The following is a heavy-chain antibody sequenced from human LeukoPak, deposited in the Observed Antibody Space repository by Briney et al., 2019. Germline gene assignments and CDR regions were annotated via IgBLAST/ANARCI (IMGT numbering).Heavy chain of an antibody. D-gene: IGHD3-3*01. V-gene: IGHV4-61*10. Sequence: SETLSLTCTVSGDSVSSNSFYWSWIRQPAGKGLEWIGHIYFSGSTSYNPSLKSRVTISVDTSKNQFSLKLSSVTAADTAVYYCARGRFLEWFRGAFDIWGQGTMVTVSS. J-gene: IGHJ3*02. CDR3: ARGRFLEWFRGAFDI. CDR1: GDSVSSNSFY. CDR2: IYFSGST.